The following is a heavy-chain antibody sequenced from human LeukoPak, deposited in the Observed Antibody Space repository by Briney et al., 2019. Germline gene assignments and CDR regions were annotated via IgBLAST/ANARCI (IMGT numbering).Heavy chain of an antibody. D-gene: IGHD6-19*01. CDR2: ISSSGGTI. V-gene: IGHV3-48*03. CDR1: GFTLSSNE. CDR3: ASGVHYSSGWIDI. Sequence: PGGSLRLSCAASGFTLSSNEMNWVRQAPGKGLKWLSYISSSGGTIHYVDSVKGRFTISRDNAKNSLFLQMNSLRAEDTAVYYCASGVHYSSGWIDIWGQGTMVTVSS. J-gene: IGHJ3*02.